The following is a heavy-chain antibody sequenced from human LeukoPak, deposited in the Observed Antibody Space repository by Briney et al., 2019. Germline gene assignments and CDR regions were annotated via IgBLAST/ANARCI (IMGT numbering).Heavy chain of an antibody. CDR3: VRDDALLGGTFFDY. V-gene: IGHV4-34*01. Sequence: SETLSLTCAVYGGSFSGYYWSWIRQPPGKGLEWIGEISHSGSTMYSTSLKSRVTISLDTSKNQFSLKLSSVTAADTAVYYCVRDDALLGGTFFDYWGQGTLVTVSS. CDR2: ISHSGST. CDR1: GGSFSGYY. D-gene: IGHD3-16*01. J-gene: IGHJ4*02.